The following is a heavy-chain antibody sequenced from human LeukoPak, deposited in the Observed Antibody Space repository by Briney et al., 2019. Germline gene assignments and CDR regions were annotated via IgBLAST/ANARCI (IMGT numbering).Heavy chain of an antibody. CDR3: TRETEEYYYDSSGQFHFDY. CDR2: IRSKAYGGTT. CDR1: GFTFGDYA. Sequence: GGSLRLSCTASGFTFGDYAMGWFRQAPGKGLEWVGFIRSKAYGGTTEYAASVKGRFTISRDDSKSIAYLQMNSLKTEDTAVYYCTRETEEYYYDSSGQFHFDYWGQGTLVTVSS. V-gene: IGHV3-49*03. J-gene: IGHJ4*02. D-gene: IGHD3-22*01.